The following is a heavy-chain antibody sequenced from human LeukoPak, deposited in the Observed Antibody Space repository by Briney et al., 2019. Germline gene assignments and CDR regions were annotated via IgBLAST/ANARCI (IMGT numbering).Heavy chain of an antibody. D-gene: IGHD3-10*01. CDR1: GFTFSSYA. CDR2: IYSGGST. J-gene: IGHJ4*02. V-gene: IGHV3-66*01. CDR3: ARDTLWFGELFRFY. Sequence: GGSLRLSCAASGFTFSSYAMSWVRQAPGKGLEWVSVIYSGGSTYYADSVKGRFTISRDNSKNTLYLQMNSLRAEDTAVYYCARDTLWFGELFRFYWGQGTLVTVSS.